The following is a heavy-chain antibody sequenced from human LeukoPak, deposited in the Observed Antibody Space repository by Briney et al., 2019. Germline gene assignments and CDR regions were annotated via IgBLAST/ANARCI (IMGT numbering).Heavy chain of an antibody. CDR1: GFTFSNYA. CDR2: ISASTSTT. CDR3: AKSKEDCCGSFDP. J-gene: IGHJ5*02. Sequence: GGSLRLSCAASGFTFSNYAMSWVGHSEGKGLDWFSAISASTSTTYYSDSVRGRFTISRDISKNTLYLQMNSLRVEDTAVYYCAKSKEDCCGSFDPWGQGTLVTVSS. D-gene: IGHD2-15*01. V-gene: IGHV3-23*01.